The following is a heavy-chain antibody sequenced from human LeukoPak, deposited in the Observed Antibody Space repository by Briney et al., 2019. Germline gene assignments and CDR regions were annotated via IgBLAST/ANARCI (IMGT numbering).Heavy chain of an antibody. CDR1: GYTFTGYY. Sequence: ASVKVSCKASGYTFTGYYMHWVRQAPGQGLEWMGWINPNSGGTNYAQKSQGRVTMTRDTSISTAYMELSRLRSDDTAVYYCARLMGYCSSTSCHPGWFDPWGQGTLVTVSS. J-gene: IGHJ5*02. CDR2: INPNSGGT. D-gene: IGHD2-2*01. V-gene: IGHV1-2*02. CDR3: ARLMGYCSSTSCHPGWFDP.